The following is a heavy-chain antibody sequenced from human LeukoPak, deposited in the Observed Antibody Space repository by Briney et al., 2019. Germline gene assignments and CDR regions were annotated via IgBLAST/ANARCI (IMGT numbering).Heavy chain of an antibody. J-gene: IGHJ5*02. D-gene: IGHD4-17*01. CDR3: AREEETVKAFGR. CDR1: GFTVSSSY. V-gene: IGHV3-53*01. CDR2: IYAGGST. Sequence: GGSLRLSCAASGFTVSSSYMNWVRQAPGKGLEWVSIIYAGGSTYYAGSVEGRFTISRDNSKNTLYLQMNSLRAEDTAVYYCAREEETVKAFGRWGQGPLVTVSS.